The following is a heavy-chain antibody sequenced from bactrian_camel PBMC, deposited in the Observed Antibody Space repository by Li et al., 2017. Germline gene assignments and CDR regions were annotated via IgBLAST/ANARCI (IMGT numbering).Heavy chain of an antibody. Sequence: HVQLVESGGGSALAGGPLRLSCAASGYTYSSICMGWFRQVPGKEREGVAIIQPFSDAKYYADSVKGRFTISQDPTKNAVYLQMNNLQPEDTATYYCAEGRGSRGEHCYSLNYWGQGTQVTV. V-gene: IGHV3S1*01. CDR3: AEGRGSRGEHCYSLNY. CDR1: GYTYSSIC. J-gene: IGHJ4*01. CDR2: IQPFSDAK. D-gene: IGHD6*01.